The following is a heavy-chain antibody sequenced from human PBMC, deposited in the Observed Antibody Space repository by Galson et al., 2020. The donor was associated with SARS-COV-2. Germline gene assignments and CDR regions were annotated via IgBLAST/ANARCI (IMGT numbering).Heavy chain of an antibody. V-gene: IGHV3-30*04. CDR3: ARDEGKQWSSDAFDI. J-gene: IGHJ3*02. CDR1: GFTFSSYA. Sequence: GESLKISCAASGFTFSSYAMHWVRQAPGKGLEWVAVISYDGSNKYYADSVKGRFTISRDNSKNTLYLQMNSLRAEDTAVYYCARDEGKQWSSDAFDIWGQGTMVTVSS. CDR2: ISYDGSNK. D-gene: IGHD6-19*01.